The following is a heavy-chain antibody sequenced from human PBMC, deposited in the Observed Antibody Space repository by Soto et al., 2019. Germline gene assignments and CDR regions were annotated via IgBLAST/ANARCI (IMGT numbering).Heavy chain of an antibody. V-gene: IGHV4-30-4*01. Sequence: PSETLSLTCTVSGGSISSGDYYWIGIRQPPGKGLEWIGYIYYSGSTYYNPSLKSRVTISVDTSKNQFSLKLSSVTAADTAVYYCARDFYDYGDYDRPRVAFDIWGQGTMVTVSS. CDR2: IYYSGST. CDR3: ARDFYDYGDYDRPRVAFDI. J-gene: IGHJ3*02. CDR1: GGSISSGDYY. D-gene: IGHD4-17*01.